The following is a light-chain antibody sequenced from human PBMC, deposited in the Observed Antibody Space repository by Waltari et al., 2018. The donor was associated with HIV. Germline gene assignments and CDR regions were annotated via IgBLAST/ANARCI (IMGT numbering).Light chain of an antibody. J-gene: IGLJ2*01. CDR3: QSYDSSLTGSV. V-gene: IGLV1-40*01. CDR1: SSNIGAGYD. Sequence: QSVLTQPPSVSGAPGQRVTISCTGSSSNIGAGYDVNWYQQLPGTAPKLLIYGNSTRPSGVPDLFSVSKSVTSPSLAITGLQAEDEADYYCQSYDSSLTGSVFGGGTKLTVL. CDR2: GNS.